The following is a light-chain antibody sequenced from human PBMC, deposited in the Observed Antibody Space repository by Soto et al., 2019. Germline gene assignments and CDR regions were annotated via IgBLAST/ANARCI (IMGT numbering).Light chain of an antibody. V-gene: IGKV1-6*01. CDR1: QDIGND. CDR3: LQDYNRPYT. Sequence: AIQMTQSPSSLSASVGDRVTITCRASQDIGNDLGWYQQKPGKAPKLLIYAASSLESGVPSRFSGSGSGTDFTLTSSSRQPEDFATYYCLQDYNRPYTFGQGSRLEIK. J-gene: IGKJ2*01. CDR2: AAS.